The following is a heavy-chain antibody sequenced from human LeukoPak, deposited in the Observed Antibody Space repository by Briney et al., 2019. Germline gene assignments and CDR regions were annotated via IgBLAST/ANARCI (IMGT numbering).Heavy chain of an antibody. Sequence: SETLSLTCAVYGGSFSGYYWSWIRQPPGKGLEWIGEINHSGSTNYNPSLKSRVTISVDTSKNQFSLKLSSVTAADTAVYYCARGSHGSGGSCYSAYFDYWGQGTLVTVSS. D-gene: IGHD2-15*01. J-gene: IGHJ4*02. CDR2: INHSGST. V-gene: IGHV4-34*01. CDR1: GGSFSGYY. CDR3: ARGSHGSGGSCYSAYFDY.